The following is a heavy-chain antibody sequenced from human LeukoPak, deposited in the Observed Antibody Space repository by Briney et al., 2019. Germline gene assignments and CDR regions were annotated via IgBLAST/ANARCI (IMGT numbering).Heavy chain of an antibody. D-gene: IGHD1-26*01. V-gene: IGHV3-74*01. J-gene: IGHJ4*02. CDR1: GFTFRTYW. Sequence: GGSLRLPCAVSGFTFRTYWKHWVRQVPGEGLVWVSRINEDGSITNYADSVKGRFSISRDNAKNTLYLQMNSLRAEDTAVYYCGRDLGGRSGYWGQGTLVTVSS. CDR3: GRDLGGRSGY. CDR2: INEDGSIT.